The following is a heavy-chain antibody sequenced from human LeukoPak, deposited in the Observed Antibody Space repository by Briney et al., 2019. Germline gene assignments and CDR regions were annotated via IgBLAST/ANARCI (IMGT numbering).Heavy chain of an antibody. CDR3: AVVTSSSIS. J-gene: IGHJ5*02. D-gene: IGHD2-21*02. Sequence: TGGSLRLSCAASGFTFSNYDMHWVRQATGKGLEWVSAIGSAGDIYYLGSVKGRFTISRENAKNFLYLQMNSLRPGDTALYYCAVVTSSSISWGQGTQVTVS. V-gene: IGHV3-13*01. CDR2: IGSAGDI. CDR1: GFTFSNYD.